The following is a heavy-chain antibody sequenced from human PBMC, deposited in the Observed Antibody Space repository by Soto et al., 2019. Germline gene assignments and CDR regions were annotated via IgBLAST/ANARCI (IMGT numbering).Heavy chain of an antibody. Sequence: SXKVSYKASGYTXTSYGISLVRQAPGQGLEWMGWISAYNGNTNYAQKLQGRVTMTTDTSTSTAYMELRSLRSDDTAVYYCARDLGAAAGSYYYYGMDVWGQGTTVTVS. CDR3: ARDLGAAAGSYYYYGMDV. D-gene: IGHD6-13*01. CDR2: ISAYNGNT. V-gene: IGHV1-18*01. CDR1: GYTXTSYG. J-gene: IGHJ6*02.